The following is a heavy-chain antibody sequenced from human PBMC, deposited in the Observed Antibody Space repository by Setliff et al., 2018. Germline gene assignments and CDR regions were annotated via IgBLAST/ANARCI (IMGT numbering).Heavy chain of an antibody. D-gene: IGHD3-9*01. CDR1: GGSLTQRY. V-gene: IGHV4-59*11. J-gene: IGHJ6*02. CDR3: ARGPDLTAVGNQYFYGLDV. Sequence: PSETLSLTCTLSGGSLTQRYWSWVRQPPGKGLEWIGYVYYNGNTNYSPSLKSRVTISADTSKNQVSLKLTSATAADTAVYYCARGPDLTAVGNQYFYGLDVWGRGATVTVS. CDR2: VYYNGNT.